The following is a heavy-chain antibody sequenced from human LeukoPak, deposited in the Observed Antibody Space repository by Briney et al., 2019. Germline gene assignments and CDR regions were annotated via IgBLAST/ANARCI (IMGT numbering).Heavy chain of an antibody. D-gene: IGHD5-18*01. J-gene: IGHJ4*02. Sequence: ASVKVSCKASGGTFSSYAISWMRQAPGQGLEWVGGIIPIFGTANYAQKFQGRVTITTDESTSTAYIELSSLRSEDTAVYYCARDREVRGNVDTAMVAVDWGQGTLVTVSS. CDR2: IIPIFGTA. CDR1: GGTFSSYA. CDR3: ARDREVRGNVDTAMVAVD. V-gene: IGHV1-69*05.